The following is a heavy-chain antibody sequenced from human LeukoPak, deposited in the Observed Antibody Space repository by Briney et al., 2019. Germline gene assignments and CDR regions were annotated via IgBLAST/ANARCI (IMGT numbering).Heavy chain of an antibody. Sequence: GRSLRLSCAASGFTFSSYGMHWVRQAPGKGLEWVAVIWYDGSNKYYADSVKGRFTISRDNSKNTLYLQMNSLRAEDTAVYYCARGGYVWGSYRYMDYWGQGTLVTVSS. D-gene: IGHD3-16*02. CDR3: ARGGYVWGSYRYMDY. V-gene: IGHV3-33*01. J-gene: IGHJ4*02. CDR2: IWYDGSNK. CDR1: GFTFSSYG.